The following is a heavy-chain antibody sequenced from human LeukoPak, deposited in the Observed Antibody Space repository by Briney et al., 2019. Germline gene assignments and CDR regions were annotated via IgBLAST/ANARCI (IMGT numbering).Heavy chain of an antibody. CDR2: MNPNSGNT. CDR3: ARGLTYCSTTSCYVVDY. CDR1: GYTFTSYD. J-gene: IGHJ4*02. Sequence: ASVKVSCKASGYTFTSYDINWVRQATGQGLEWMGWMNPNSGNTGYAQKFQGRVTMTRNTSITTAYMELSSLRSEDTAVYYCARGLTYCSTTSCYVVDYWGQGTLVTVS. V-gene: IGHV1-8*01. D-gene: IGHD2-2*01.